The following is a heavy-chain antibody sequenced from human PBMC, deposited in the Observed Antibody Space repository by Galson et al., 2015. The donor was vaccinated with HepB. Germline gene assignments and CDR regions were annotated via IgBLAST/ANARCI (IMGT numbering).Heavy chain of an antibody. D-gene: IGHD3-9*01. J-gene: IGHJ4*02. Sequence: SVKVSCKASGYTFTSYYMHWVRQAPGQGLEWMGIINPSGGSTSYAQKFQGRVTMTRDTSTSTVYMELSSLRSEDTAVYYCARGSYGILTGYYPPGYWGQGTLVTVSS. CDR3: ARGSYGILTGYYPPGY. CDR1: GYTFTSYY. CDR2: INPSGGST. V-gene: IGHV1-46*01.